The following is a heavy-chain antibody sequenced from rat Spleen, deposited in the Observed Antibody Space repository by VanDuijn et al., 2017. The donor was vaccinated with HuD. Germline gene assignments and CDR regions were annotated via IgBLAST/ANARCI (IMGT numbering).Heavy chain of an antibody. D-gene: IGHD1-1*01. CDR3: SRVGITTVVGDF. V-gene: IGHV2-63*01. CDR1: GFSLTGNN. J-gene: IGHJ2*01. Sequence: QVQLRESGPGLVQPSQTLSLTCSVSGFSLTGNNIYWVRQPPGKGLEWMGRMRYDGDTSYNSTLKSRLSIRRDTSKNQVFLRMGSLQADDTATYYCSRVGITTVVGDFWGQGVMVTVSS. CDR2: MRYDGDT.